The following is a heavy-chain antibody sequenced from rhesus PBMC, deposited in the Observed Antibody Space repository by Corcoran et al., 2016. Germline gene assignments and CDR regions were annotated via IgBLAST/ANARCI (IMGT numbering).Heavy chain of an antibody. D-gene: IGHD3-3*01. J-gene: IGHJ6*01. CDR3: ARGGAQFYGLDS. Sequence: QVQLVQSGAEVKKPGASVKLSCKASGYTFSIHAISWVRQAPGPGLEWKGGHRPLVGITNYAEKFRGRVTITADTSTSTAYMELSSLRSEDTAVYYCARGGAQFYGLDSWGQGVVVTVSS. V-gene: IGHV1-151*01. CDR2: HRPLVGIT. CDR1: GYTFSIHA.